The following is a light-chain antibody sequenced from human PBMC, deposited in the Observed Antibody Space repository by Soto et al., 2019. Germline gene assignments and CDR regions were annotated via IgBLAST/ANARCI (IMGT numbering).Light chain of an antibody. CDR1: SSDVGGYNS. CDR2: DIT. CDR3: SSHAGSNSLMV. J-gene: IGLJ2*01. V-gene: IGLV2-8*01. Sequence: QSALTQPASVSGSPGQSITISCTGTSSDVGGYNSISWYQQYPGKAPKLIIFDITQRPSGVPDRFSGSKSANTASLTVSGLQDEDEADYHCSSHAGSNSLMVFGGGTKLTVL.